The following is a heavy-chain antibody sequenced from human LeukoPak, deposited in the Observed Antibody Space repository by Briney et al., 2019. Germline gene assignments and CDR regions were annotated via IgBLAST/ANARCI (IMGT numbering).Heavy chain of an antibody. D-gene: IGHD3-10*01. J-gene: IGHJ3*02. V-gene: IGHV1-2*02. CDR2: INPNSGGT. CDR1: GYTFTGYY. Sequence: ASVKVSCKASGYTFTGYYMHWVRQAPGQGLEWMGWINPNSGGTSYSQKFQGRVTMTRDTSISTAYMELSRLRSDDTAVYYCARGGKIMINMVRGALASRDAFDIWGQGTTVTVSS. CDR3: ARGGKIMINMVRGALASRDAFDI.